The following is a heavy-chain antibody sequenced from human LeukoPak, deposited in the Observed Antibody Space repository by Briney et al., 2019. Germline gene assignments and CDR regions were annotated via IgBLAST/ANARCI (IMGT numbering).Heavy chain of an antibody. CDR3: ARELEQRKYYFDY. V-gene: IGHV6-1*01. Sequence: SQTLSLTCAISGDSISSNSAAWNWLRQSPSRGLEWLGRTYYRSKWYNDYAVSVKSRITINPDTSKNQFSLQLNSVTPEDTALYYCARELEQRKYYFDYWGQGTLVTVSS. CDR2: TYYRSKWYN. D-gene: IGHD1/OR15-1a*01. CDR1: GDSISSNSAA. J-gene: IGHJ4*02.